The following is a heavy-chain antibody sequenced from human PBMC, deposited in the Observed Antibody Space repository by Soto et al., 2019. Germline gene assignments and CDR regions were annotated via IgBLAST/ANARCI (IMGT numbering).Heavy chain of an antibody. CDR2: IDWDDDK. J-gene: IGHJ4*02. CDR3: ARIRGGFDSSGSFDY. D-gene: IGHD3-22*01. CDR1: GFSLSTSGMC. Sequence: SGPTLVNPTQTLTLTCTFSGFSLSTSGMCVSWIRQPPGKALEWLALIDWDDDKYYSTSLKTRLTISKDTSKNQVVLTMTNVDPVDTATYYCARIRGGFDSSGSFDYWGQGTLVTVSS. V-gene: IGHV2-70*01.